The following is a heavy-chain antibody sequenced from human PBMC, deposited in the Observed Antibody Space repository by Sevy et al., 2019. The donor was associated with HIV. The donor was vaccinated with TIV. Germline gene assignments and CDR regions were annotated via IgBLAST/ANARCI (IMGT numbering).Heavy chain of an antibody. J-gene: IGHJ4*02. CDR3: TRDPYGYGPFDY. CDR1: GFTFGDYA. D-gene: IGHD5-18*01. Sequence: GGSLRLSCTASGFTFGDYAMSWFRQAPGKGLEWVGFIRSKAYGGKTEYAASVKGRFTISRDDSKSIAYLQMNSRKTEDTSVYYCTRDPYGYGPFDYWGQGTLVTVSS. V-gene: IGHV3-49*03. CDR2: IRSKAYGGKT.